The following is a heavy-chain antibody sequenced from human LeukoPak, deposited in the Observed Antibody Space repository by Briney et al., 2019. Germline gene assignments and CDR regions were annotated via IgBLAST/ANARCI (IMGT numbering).Heavy chain of an antibody. J-gene: IGHJ3*01. V-gene: IGHV3-21*01. CDR2: ISSGGTYK. Sequence: GGSLRLSCAASGFTFDDYGMSWVRQAPGKGLEWVSSISSGGTYKYYADSVKGRFTISRDNAQNSLYLQLDSLRAEDSSVYYCARPTTVTTISADAFDFWGQGTMVTVSS. CDR3: ARPTTVTTISADAFDF. CDR1: GFTFDDYG. D-gene: IGHD4-17*01.